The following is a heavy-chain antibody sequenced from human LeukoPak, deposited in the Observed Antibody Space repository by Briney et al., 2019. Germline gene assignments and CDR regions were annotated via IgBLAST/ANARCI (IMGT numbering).Heavy chain of an antibody. CDR2: INHSGST. J-gene: IGHJ4*02. CDR1: GGSLSGSY. V-gene: IGHV4-34*01. Sequence: SETLSLTCAVYGGSLSGSYWSWIRQPPGKGLEWIGEINHSGSTNYNPSLKSRVTISVDTSKNQFSLKLSSVTAADTAVYYCARGPQYYDSGNYRNAQVRGNYYFAYWGQGTLVTVSS. D-gene: IGHD3-10*01. CDR3: ARGPQYYDSGNYRNAQVRGNYYFAY.